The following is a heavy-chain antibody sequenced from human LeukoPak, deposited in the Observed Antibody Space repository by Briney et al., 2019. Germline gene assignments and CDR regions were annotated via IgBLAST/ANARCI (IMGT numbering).Heavy chain of an antibody. Sequence: PSQTLSLTCTVSGGSISSGGYYWSWIRQHPGKGLEWIGYIYYSGSTYYNPSLKSRVTISVDTSKNQFSLKLSSVTAADTAVYYCARARDPGIAVAVGYWGQGTLVTVSS. V-gene: IGHV4-31*03. CDR1: GGSISSGGYY. D-gene: IGHD6-19*01. J-gene: IGHJ4*02. CDR2: IYYSGST. CDR3: ARARDPGIAVAVGY.